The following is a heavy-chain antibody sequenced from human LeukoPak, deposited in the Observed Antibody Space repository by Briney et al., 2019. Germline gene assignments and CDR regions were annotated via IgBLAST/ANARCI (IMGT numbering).Heavy chain of an antibody. CDR2: INPNSGGT. V-gene: IGHV1-2*02. CDR1: GYTFTGYY. D-gene: IGHD2-21*01. J-gene: IGHJ4*02. Sequence: GASVKVSCKASGYTFTGYYMHWVRQAPGQGLEWMGWINPNSGGTNYAQKFQGRVTMTRDTSISTAYMELCSLRSDDTAVYYCARLCGGECYSPASDYWGQGTLVTVSS. CDR3: ARLCGGECYSPASDY.